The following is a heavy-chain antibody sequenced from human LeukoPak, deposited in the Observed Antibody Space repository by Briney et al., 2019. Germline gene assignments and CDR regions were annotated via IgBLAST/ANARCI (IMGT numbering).Heavy chain of an antibody. CDR3: ARCYDSSGYYLNLYYFDY. Sequence: SGTLSLTCAVSVGSISSSNWWSWVRQPPGKGLEWIGEIYHSGSTNYNPSLKSRVTISVDTSKNQFSLKLSSVTAADTAVYYCARCYDSSGYYLNLYYFDYWGQGTLVTVSS. CDR1: VGSISSSNW. D-gene: IGHD3-22*01. V-gene: IGHV4-4*02. CDR2: IYHSGST. J-gene: IGHJ4*02.